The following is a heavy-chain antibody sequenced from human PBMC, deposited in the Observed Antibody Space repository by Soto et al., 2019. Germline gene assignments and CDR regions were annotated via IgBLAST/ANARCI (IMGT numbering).Heavy chain of an antibody. CDR2: IKIDGSEK. Sequence: GGSLRLSCAASGFTFSSYWMSWVRQAPGKGLEWVANIKIDGSEKYYVDSVKGRFTISRDNAKNSLYLQMNSLRAEDTAVYYCARDRGHSSSGSTRFFDYWGQGTPVTVSS. CDR1: GFTFSSYW. V-gene: IGHV3-7*01. J-gene: IGHJ4*02. D-gene: IGHD6-13*01. CDR3: ARDRGHSSSGSTRFFDY.